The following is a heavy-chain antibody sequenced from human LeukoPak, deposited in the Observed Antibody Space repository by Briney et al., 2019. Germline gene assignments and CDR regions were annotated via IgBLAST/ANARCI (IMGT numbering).Heavy chain of an antibody. CDR1: GYSISSGYY. Sequence: SETLSLTCTVSGYSISSGYYWSWIRQPAGKGLEWIGRIYTSGSTNYNPSLKSRVTMSVDTSKNQFSLKLSSVTAADTAVYYCARDTYYYDSSGRRFDYWGQGTLVTVSS. D-gene: IGHD3-22*01. J-gene: IGHJ4*02. V-gene: IGHV4-4*07. CDR3: ARDTYYYDSSGRRFDY. CDR2: IYTSGST.